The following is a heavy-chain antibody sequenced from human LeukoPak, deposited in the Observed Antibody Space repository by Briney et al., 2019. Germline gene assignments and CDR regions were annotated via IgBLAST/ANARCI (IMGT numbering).Heavy chain of an antibody. V-gene: IGHV4-34*01. CDR2: INHSGST. J-gene: IGHJ4*02. CDR3: ARVGDCGDFRIDS. D-gene: IGHD4-17*01. CDR1: GGSFSGYY. Sequence: PSETLSLTCAVYGGSFSGYYWSWIRQPPGKGLEWIGKINHSGSTNYNPSLKSRVTISVDTSKNQFSLKLSSVTAADTAVYYCARVGDCGDFRIDSWGQGTLVTVSS.